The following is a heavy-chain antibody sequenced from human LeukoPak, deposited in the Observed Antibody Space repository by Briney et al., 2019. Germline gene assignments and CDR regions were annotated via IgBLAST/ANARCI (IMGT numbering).Heavy chain of an antibody. CDR3: ARFLRLGGIDF. V-gene: IGHV4-59*13. Sequence: PSETLSLTCTVSNGSISSYLWSWIRQPPGKGLEWIGYIYYTGSTKYNPSLRSRLTMSLDTSKNQFSLKLRSVTAADTAVYYCARFLRLGGIDFWGQGTLVPVSS. D-gene: IGHD3-16*01. CDR2: IYYTGST. CDR1: NGSISSYL. J-gene: IGHJ4*02.